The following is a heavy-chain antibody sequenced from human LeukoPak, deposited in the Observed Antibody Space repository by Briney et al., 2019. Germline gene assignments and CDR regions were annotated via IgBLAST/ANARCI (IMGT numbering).Heavy chain of an antibody. Sequence: GGSLRLSCAASGFAFSNFAMNWVRQAPGKGLEWVATIKGDGSGRFYVDSVKGRFAISRDDAKSSLFLQMDSLRSEDTAVYYCTKNTHDYWGQGTLVTVSS. D-gene: IGHD1/OR15-1a*01. CDR3: TKNTHDY. CDR1: GFAFSNFA. J-gene: IGHJ4*02. V-gene: IGHV3-7*01. CDR2: IKGDGSGR.